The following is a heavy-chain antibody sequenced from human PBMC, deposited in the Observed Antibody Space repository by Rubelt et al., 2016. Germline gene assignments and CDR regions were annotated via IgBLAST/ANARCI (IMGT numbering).Heavy chain of an antibody. D-gene: IGHD4-17*01. CDR1: GFTFKNAW. Sequence: AAGFTFKNAWMNWVRQAPGKGLEWVSRIKSDGSNPNYADSVKGRFTISRDNAKNSVYLQMNSLRAEDTAVYYCARDYGDYWGQGTLVTVSS. V-gene: IGHV3-74*01. CDR3: ARDYGDY. CDR2: IKSDGSNP. J-gene: IGHJ4*02.